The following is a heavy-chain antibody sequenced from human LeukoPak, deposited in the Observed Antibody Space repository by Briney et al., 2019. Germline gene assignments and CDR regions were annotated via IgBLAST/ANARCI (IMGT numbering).Heavy chain of an antibody. CDR2: IYTSGST. D-gene: IGHD3-16*02. CDR1: GGSISSYY. J-gene: IGHJ4*02. Sequence: PSQTLSLTCTVSGGSISSYYWSWIRQPAGKGLEWIGRIYTSGSTNYNPSLKSRVTMSVDTSKNQFSLKLRSVTAADTAVYYCARDRTFGGVIVHHYWGQGTLVTVSS. V-gene: IGHV4-4*07. CDR3: ARDRTFGGVIVHHY.